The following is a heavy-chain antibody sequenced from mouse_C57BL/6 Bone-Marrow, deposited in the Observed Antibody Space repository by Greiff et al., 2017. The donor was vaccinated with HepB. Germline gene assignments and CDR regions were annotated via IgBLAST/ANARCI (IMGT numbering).Heavy chain of an antibody. J-gene: IGHJ2*01. CDR3: ARRITTVVAFDY. D-gene: IGHD1-1*01. CDR1: GYTFTSYW. Sequence: VQLQQPGAELVKPGASVKLSCKASGYTFTSYWMHWVKQRPGQGLEWIGMIHPNSGSTNYNEKFKSNATLTVDKSSSTAYMQLSSLTSEDSAVYYCARRITTVVAFDYWGQGTTLTVSS. CDR2: IHPNSGST. V-gene: IGHV1-64*01.